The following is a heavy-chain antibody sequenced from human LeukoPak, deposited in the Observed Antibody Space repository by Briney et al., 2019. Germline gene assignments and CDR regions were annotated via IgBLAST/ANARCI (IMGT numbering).Heavy chain of an antibody. V-gene: IGHV3-9*03. CDR1: GFTFDDYA. CDR3: ASGLDGMATTYFDY. D-gene: IGHD5-24*01. Sequence: RAGGSLRLSCAASGFTFDDYAMHWVRQAPGKGLEWVSGISWNSGSIGYADSVKGRFTISRDNAKNSLYLQMNSLRAEDMALYYCASGLDGMATTYFDYWGQGTLVTVSS. CDR2: ISWNSGSI. J-gene: IGHJ4*02.